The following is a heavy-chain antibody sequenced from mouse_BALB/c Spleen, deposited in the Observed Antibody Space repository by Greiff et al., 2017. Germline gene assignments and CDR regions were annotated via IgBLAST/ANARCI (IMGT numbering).Heavy chain of an antibody. CDR1: GYSITSGYY. V-gene: IGHV3-6*02. J-gene: IGHJ2*01. CDR2: ISYDGSN. Sequence: EVQLVESGPGLVKPSQSLSLTCSVTGYSITSGYYWNWIRQFPGNKLEWMGYISYDGSNNYNQSLKNRISITRDTSKNQFFLKLNSVTTEDTATYYCARYYYFDYWGQGTTLTVSS. CDR3: ARYYYFDY.